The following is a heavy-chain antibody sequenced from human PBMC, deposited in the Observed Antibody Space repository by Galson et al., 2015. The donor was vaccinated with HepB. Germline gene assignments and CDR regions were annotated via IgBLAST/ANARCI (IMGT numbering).Heavy chain of an antibody. CDR2: INPSGGVT. CDR3: ARGTNWFDP. V-gene: IGHV1-46*01. D-gene: IGHD1-1*01. J-gene: IGHJ5*02. CDR1: GSLFTTHY. Sequence: SVKVSCKASGSLFTTHYLPWVRQAPGQGLEWIGIINPSGGVTTYAQNFRGRVTMTSDTSTSTVYMNLNSLRSEDTAVYYCARGTNWFDPWGQGTLVTVSS.